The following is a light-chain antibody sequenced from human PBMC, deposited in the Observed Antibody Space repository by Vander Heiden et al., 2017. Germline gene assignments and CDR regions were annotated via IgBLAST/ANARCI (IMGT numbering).Light chain of an antibody. CDR2: KAS. J-gene: IGKJ1*01. CDR3: HQYNSYSPST. CDR1: QNINNW. Sequence: LPMTPSPYTLAASVGDRVTITCRASQNINNWLAWYQQRPGKAPKLLIYKASTLESGVASRFSGSGSGTEFTLTISSLQPDDFATYYCHQYNSYSPSTFGQGTQVEIK. V-gene: IGKV1-5*03.